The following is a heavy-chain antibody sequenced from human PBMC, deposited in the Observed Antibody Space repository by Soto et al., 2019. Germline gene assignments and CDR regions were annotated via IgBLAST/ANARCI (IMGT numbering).Heavy chain of an antibody. CDR3: VIHERSESSSWFHE. CDR2: IYHSGST. D-gene: IGHD6-13*01. V-gene: IGHV4-59*08. Sequence: QVQLQESGPELVKPSETLSLTCTVSGGSISSYYWSWIRQPPGNGLEWIGYIYHSGSTNYNPSLKSLLTIYEDSSKGQFSRKPSSETAAEAALYYCVIHERSESSSWFHEWGQGSLVTVSS. CDR1: GGSISSYY. J-gene: IGHJ5*02.